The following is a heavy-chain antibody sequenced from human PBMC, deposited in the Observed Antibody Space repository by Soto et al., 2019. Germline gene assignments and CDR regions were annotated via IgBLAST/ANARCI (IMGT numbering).Heavy chain of an antibody. J-gene: IGHJ5*02. CDR2: IVIGSGNT. Sequence: SVKGSCTCSGFTFTSSAVQWVRQARGQSLEWIGWIVIGSGNTNYAQKFQERVTSTRDMSTSTAYMELSSLRSEDTAVYYCAADPYYDFCSGYSPSFDPWGQGTLVTVSS. V-gene: IGHV1-58*01. CDR1: GFTFTSSA. D-gene: IGHD3-3*01. CDR3: AADPYYDFCSGYSPSFDP.